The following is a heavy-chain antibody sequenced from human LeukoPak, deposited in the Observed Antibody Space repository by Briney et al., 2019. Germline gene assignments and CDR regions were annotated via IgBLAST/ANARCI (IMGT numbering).Heavy chain of an antibody. CDR2: ISGSGGST. V-gene: IGHV3-23*01. Sequence: GGSLRLSCAASGFTFSSYAMSWVRHAPGKGLECVSAISGSGGSTYYADSVKGRFTISRDNSKNTLYLQMNSLRAEDTAVYYCAKFLPTHIVVANYYFDYWGQGTLVTVSS. D-gene: IGHD2-21*01. J-gene: IGHJ4*02. CDR3: AKFLPTHIVVANYYFDY. CDR1: GFTFSSYA.